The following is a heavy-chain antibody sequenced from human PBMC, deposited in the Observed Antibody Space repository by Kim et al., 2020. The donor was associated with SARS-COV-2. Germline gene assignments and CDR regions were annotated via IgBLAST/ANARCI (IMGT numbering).Heavy chain of an antibody. J-gene: IGHJ2*01. CDR3: AHIATVVNGFDL. Sequence: SETLSLTCAVYGGSFSGYYWSWIRQPPGKGLEWVGEINHSGSTNYNPSLKRRVTISVDTSKNQFSLKLSSVTAGDTAVYYCAHIATVVNGFDLWGRGTLVTVSP. CDR1: GGSFSGYY. CDR2: INHSGST. D-gene: IGHD4-17*01. V-gene: IGHV4-34*01.